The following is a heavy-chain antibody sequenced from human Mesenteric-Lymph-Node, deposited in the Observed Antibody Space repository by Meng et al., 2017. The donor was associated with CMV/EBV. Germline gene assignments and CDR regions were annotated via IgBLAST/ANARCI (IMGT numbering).Heavy chain of an antibody. V-gene: IGHV3-21*01. D-gene: IGHD2-21*01. CDR3: AREMGYCGDDCYPGGHFEY. J-gene: IGHJ4*02. Sequence: GESLKISCAASGFTFSGYSMNWVRQAPGKGLEWVASISGSSGYIYYADSVKGRFTISRDNAKSSLYLQLNNLRAEDTAVYYCAREMGYCGDDCYPGGHFEYWGQGTLVTVSS. CDR1: GFTFSGYS. CDR2: ISGSSGYI.